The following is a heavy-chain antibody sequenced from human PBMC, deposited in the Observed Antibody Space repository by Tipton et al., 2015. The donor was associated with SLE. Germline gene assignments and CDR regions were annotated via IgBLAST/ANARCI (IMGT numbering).Heavy chain of an antibody. J-gene: IGHJ3*02. CDR1: GGSISSGNYY. V-gene: IGHV4-61*02. CDR2: IYISGST. D-gene: IGHD3-10*01. Sequence: TLSLTCIVSGGSISSGNYYWSWIRQPAGQELEWIGRIYISGSTKYNPSLKRRVTISGDTSKNQFSLELNSVTAADTAVYYCARERYYYGSGSYYSAYEIWGQGTLVTVSS. CDR3: ARERYYYGSGSYYSAYEI.